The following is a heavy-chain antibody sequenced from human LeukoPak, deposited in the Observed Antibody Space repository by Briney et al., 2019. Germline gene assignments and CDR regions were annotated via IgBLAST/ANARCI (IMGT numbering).Heavy chain of an antibody. J-gene: IGHJ6*03. Sequence: NHGESLKISCKGSGYSFTSYWIGWVRQMPGKGLEWMGIIYPGDSDTRHSPSFQGQVTISADKSISTAYLQWSSLKASDTAMYYCARRATGLLVKGPYYYYMDVWGKGTTATVSS. D-gene: IGHD5-18*01. CDR3: ARRATGLLVKGPYYYYMDV. V-gene: IGHV5-51*01. CDR2: IYPGDSDT. CDR1: GYSFTSYW.